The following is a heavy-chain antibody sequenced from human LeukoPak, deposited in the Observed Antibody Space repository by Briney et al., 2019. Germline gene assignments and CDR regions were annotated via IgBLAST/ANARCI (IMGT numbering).Heavy chain of an antibody. CDR2: IIPILGIA. J-gene: IGHJ2*01. Sequence: SVKVSRKASGGTFSSYTISWVRQAPGQGLEWMGRIIPILGIANYAQKFQGRVTITADKSTSTAYMELSSLRSEDTAVYYCASAGGNSVWYFDLWGRGTLVTVSS. CDR1: GGTFSSYT. D-gene: IGHD4-23*01. CDR3: ASAGGNSVWYFDL. V-gene: IGHV1-69*02.